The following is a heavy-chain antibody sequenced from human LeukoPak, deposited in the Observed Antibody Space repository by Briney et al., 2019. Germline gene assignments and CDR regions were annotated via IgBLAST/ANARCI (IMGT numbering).Heavy chain of an antibody. CDR1: GFPFSNYW. J-gene: IGHJ4*02. D-gene: IGHD6-13*01. Sequence: GGSLRLSCAASGFPFSNYWMHRVRQAPGKGLVWVSRIKGDGRDTDYADSVKGRFTISRDNAKNTLYLQMNSLRFEDTAVYYCARDTHIAAATYWGQGTLVTVSS. CDR3: ARDTHIAAATY. CDR2: IKGDGRDT. V-gene: IGHV3-74*01.